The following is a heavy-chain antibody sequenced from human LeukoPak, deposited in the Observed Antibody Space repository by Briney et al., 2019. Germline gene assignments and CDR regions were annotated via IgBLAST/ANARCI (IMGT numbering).Heavy chain of an antibody. V-gene: IGHV4-34*01. CDR2: INHSGST. D-gene: IGHD2-2*01. Sequence: SETLSLTCAVYGGSFSGYSWSWIRQPPGKGLEWIGEINHSGSTNYNPSLKSRVTISVDTSKNQFSLKLSSVTAADTAVYYCARGRQYQLHWFDPWGQGTLVTVSS. J-gene: IGHJ5*02. CDR1: GGSFSGYS. CDR3: ARGRQYQLHWFDP.